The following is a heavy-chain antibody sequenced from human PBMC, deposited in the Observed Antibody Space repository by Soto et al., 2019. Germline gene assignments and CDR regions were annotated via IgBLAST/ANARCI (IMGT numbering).Heavy chain of an antibody. D-gene: IGHD3-3*02. CDR2: FESGGSI. Sequence: GGSLRLSCAASGFSVRTNYMSWVRQAPGKGLDWVSVFESGGSIYYADSVKGRFIISRDYAKNTVDLQMNSLRVEDTAVYYCARAGVTPHFFDYWGQGTLVPGSS. V-gene: IGHV3-53*01. CDR3: ARAGVTPHFFDY. CDR1: GFSVRTNY. J-gene: IGHJ4*02.